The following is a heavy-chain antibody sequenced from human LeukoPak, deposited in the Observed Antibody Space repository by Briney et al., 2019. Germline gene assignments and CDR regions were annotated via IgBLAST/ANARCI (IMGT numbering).Heavy chain of an antibody. J-gene: IGHJ4*02. CDR3: ARWSYDFWSGPPESYYFDY. CDR2: ISSSGSTI. D-gene: IGHD3-3*01. CDR1: GFTFSDYY. Sequence: GSLRLSCAASGFTFSDYYMSWIRQAPGKGLEWVSYISSSGSTIYYADSVKGRFTISRDNAKNSLYLQMNSLRAEDTAVYYCARWSYDFWSGPPESYYFDYWGQGTLVTVSS. V-gene: IGHV3-11*01.